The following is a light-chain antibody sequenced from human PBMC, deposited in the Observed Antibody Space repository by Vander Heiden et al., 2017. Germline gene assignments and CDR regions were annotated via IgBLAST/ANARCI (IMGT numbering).Light chain of an antibody. J-gene: IGLJ2*01. CDR1: SSNIGSNA. Sequence: QSVLTHPPSTSGTPGQSVTISCSGSSSNIGSNAVNWYQQLPGAAPRLLICNNDQRPSGVPDRFSGSKSGTSASLSVSGLRSEDEADYYCAAWDDSLTGLVFGGGTKLTVL. CDR3: AAWDDSLTGLV. CDR2: NND. V-gene: IGLV1-44*01.